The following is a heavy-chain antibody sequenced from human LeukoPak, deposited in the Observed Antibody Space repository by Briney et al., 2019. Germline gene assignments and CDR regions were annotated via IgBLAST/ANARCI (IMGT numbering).Heavy chain of an antibody. CDR1: GFTFSSYA. Sequence: GGSLRLSCAASGFTFSSYAMSWVRQAPGKGLEWVSAISGSGGSTYYADSVKGRFTISRDNSKNTLYLQINSLRAEDTAVYYCAKKGHYYGSGSDYWGQGTLVTVSS. D-gene: IGHD3-10*01. V-gene: IGHV3-23*01. CDR2: ISGSGGST. J-gene: IGHJ4*02. CDR3: AKKGHYYGSGSDY.